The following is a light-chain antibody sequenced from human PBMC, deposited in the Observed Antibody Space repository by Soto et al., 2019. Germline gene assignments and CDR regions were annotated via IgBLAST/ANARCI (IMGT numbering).Light chain of an antibody. J-gene: IGLJ2*01. CDR3: ASYAGSNNYV. V-gene: IGLV2-8*01. Sequence: QSALTQPPSASGSPGQSVTISCTGTSSDVGGYNYVSWYQHHPGTAPKLIIYDVTKRPSGVPDRFSGSKSGNTASLTVSGLQADDEADYYCASYAGSNNYVFGAGTKLTVL. CDR2: DVT. CDR1: SSDVGGYNY.